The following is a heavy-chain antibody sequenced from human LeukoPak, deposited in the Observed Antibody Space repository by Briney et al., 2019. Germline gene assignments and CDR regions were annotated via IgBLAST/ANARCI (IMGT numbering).Heavy chain of an antibody. Sequence: ASVKVSCKASGYTFTSYDINWVRQATGQGHEWMGWMNPNSGNTGYAQKFQGRVTMTRNTSISTAYMELSSLRSEDTAVYYCASRRRELLGYYYYGMDVWGQGTTVTVSS. CDR3: ASRRRELLGYYYYGMDV. D-gene: IGHD1-26*01. CDR1: GYTFTSYD. CDR2: MNPNSGNT. J-gene: IGHJ6*02. V-gene: IGHV1-8*01.